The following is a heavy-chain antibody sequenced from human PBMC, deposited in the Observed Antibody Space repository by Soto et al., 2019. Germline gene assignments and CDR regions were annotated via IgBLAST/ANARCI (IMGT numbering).Heavy chain of an antibody. CDR2: INAGSGNT. CDR1: GYTFTNYA. Sequence: VQLVQSGAEVKKPGASVKVSCKASGYTFTNYAIHWVRQAPGQRLEWMGWINAGSGNTKYSQRFEGRVSITRDTSSSTDYMEVSSLTSEDTAVYYCACHQHLATFQHWGQGTLVTVSS. J-gene: IGHJ1*01. V-gene: IGHV1-3*01. CDR3: ACHQHLATFQH. D-gene: IGHD6-13*01.